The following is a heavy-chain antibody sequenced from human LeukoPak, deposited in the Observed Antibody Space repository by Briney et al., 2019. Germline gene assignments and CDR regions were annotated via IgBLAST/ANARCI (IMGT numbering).Heavy chain of an antibody. CDR2: ISSSSSYI. D-gene: IGHD3-10*01. V-gene: IGHV3-21*01. Sequence: GRSLRLSCAASGFTFSSYSMNWVRQAPGKGLEWVSSISSSSSYIYYADSVKGRFTISRDNAKNSLYLQMNSLRAEDTAVYYCARFEGYMVRGVAFDYWGQGTLVTVSS. CDR3: ARFEGYMVRGVAFDY. CDR1: GFTFSSYS. J-gene: IGHJ4*02.